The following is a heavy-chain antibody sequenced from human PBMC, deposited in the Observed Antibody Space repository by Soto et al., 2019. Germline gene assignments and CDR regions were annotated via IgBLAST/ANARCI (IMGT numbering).Heavy chain of an antibody. Sequence: GGSLRLSCAASGFTFSSYGMHWVRQAPGKGLEWVAVIYRGGNTFYADSVKGRFTISRDNSNNTLYLQMNSLRAEDTAVYYCARDPLGPLTTVNVWGQGTLVTVSS. CDR1: GFTFSSYG. J-gene: IGHJ4*02. CDR3: ARDPLGPLTTVNV. V-gene: IGHV3-NL1*01. D-gene: IGHD4-17*01. CDR2: IYRGGNT.